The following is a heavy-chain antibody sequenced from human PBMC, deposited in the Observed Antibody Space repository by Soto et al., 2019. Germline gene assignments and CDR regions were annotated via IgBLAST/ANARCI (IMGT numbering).Heavy chain of an antibody. CDR1: GGTFSSYT. D-gene: IGHD6-19*01. CDR3: AKAAAYSSGWANWFDP. J-gene: IGHJ5*02. V-gene: IGHV1-69*02. CDR2: IIPILGIA. Sequence: SVKVSCKASGGTFSSYTISWVRQAPGQGLEWMGRIIPILGIANYAQKFQGRVTITADKSTSTAYMELSSLRSEDTAVYYCAKAAAYSSGWANWFDPWGQGTLVTVSS.